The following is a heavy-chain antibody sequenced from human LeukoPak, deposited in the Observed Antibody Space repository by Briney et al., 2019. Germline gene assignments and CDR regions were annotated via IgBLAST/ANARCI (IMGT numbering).Heavy chain of an antibody. D-gene: IGHD1-26*01. Sequence: GGSLRLSCAASGFTFSSYEMTWVRQAPGKGLEWVSYISSSGSITHYADSVKGRFTFSRDNAKNSLYLQMNSLRAEDTAVYYCAKEKRVGVTPPYFDYCGQVTLVTVSS. J-gene: IGHJ4*02. CDR2: ISSSGSIT. V-gene: IGHV3-48*03. CDR3: AKEKRVGVTPPYFDY. CDR1: GFTFSSYE.